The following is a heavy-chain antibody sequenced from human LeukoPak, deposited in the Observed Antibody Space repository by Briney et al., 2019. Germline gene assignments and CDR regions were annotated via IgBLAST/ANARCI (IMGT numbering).Heavy chain of an antibody. J-gene: IGHJ4*02. Sequence: GGSLRLSCAASGFTFDDYGMSWVRQAPGKGLEWVSGLNWKGGSTGYADSVKGRFTISRDNAKNSLYLQMDSLRAEDTALYYCARWRYCSGGSCNPKTKYYFDYWGQGTLVTVSS. CDR2: LNWKGGST. D-gene: IGHD2-15*01. CDR3: ARWRYCSGGSCNPKTKYYFDY. CDR1: GFTFDDYG. V-gene: IGHV3-20*04.